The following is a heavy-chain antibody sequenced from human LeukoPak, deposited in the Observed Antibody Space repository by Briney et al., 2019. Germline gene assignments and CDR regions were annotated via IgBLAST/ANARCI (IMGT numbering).Heavy chain of an antibody. CDR2: IYSGGST. CDR3: ARSRYLDWGGAFDM. D-gene: IGHD3-9*01. V-gene: IGHV3-66*01. CDR1: GFTVRTNY. Sequence: GGSLRLSCAASGFTVRTNYMTWVRQAPGKGLEWVSVIYSGGSTYYADSVKGRFTISRDDSKNTVYLQLNSLRGEDTAIYYCARSRYLDWGGAFDMWGQGTMVTVSS. J-gene: IGHJ3*02.